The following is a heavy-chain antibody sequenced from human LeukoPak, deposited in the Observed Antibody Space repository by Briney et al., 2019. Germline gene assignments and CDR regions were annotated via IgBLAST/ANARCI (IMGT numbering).Heavy chain of an antibody. D-gene: IGHD6-13*01. Sequence: PGGSLRLSCAASGFTFSNAWMSWVRQAPGKGLEWVGRIKSKTDGGTTDYAAPVKGRFTISRDDSKNTLYLQMNSLKTEDTAVYYCTTVGIVSIAAAGTDYYYGMDVWGQGTTVTVSS. CDR3: TTVGIVSIAAAGTDYYYGMDV. CDR1: GFTFSNAW. CDR2: IKSKTDGGTT. V-gene: IGHV3-15*01. J-gene: IGHJ6*02.